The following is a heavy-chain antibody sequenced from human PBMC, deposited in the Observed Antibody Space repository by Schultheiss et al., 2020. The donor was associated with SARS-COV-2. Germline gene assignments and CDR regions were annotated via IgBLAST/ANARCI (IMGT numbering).Heavy chain of an antibody. CDR1: GFTFSSYS. CDR3: ATQGAAKGG. Sequence: GGSLRLSCAASGFTFSSYSMNWVRQAPGKGLEWVSYISSSGSTIYYADSVKGRFTISRDNSKNTLYLQMNSLRGEDTAVYYCATQGAAKGGWGQGTLVTVSS. D-gene: IGHD5-18*01. CDR2: ISSSGSTI. J-gene: IGHJ4*02. V-gene: IGHV3-48*04.